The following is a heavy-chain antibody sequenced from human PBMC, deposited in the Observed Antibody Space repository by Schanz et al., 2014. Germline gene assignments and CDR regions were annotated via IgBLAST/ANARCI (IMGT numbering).Heavy chain of an antibody. V-gene: IGHV3-23*01. J-gene: IGHJ2*01. CDR1: GFTFGDYA. Sequence: EVQLLESGGGLVQPGGSLRLSCAASGFTFGDYAMTWVRQAPGKGLEWVSAISGGGGTTYYTDSVKGRFTISRDNSKSTLYLQLNSLRADDTAVYYCARNRGSGGQNWYFDLWGRGTLVTVSS. CDR2: ISGGGGTT. CDR3: ARNRGSGGQNWYFDL. D-gene: IGHD1-26*01.